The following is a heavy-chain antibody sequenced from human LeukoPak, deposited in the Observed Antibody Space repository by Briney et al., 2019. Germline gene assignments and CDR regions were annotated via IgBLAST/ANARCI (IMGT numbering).Heavy chain of an antibody. V-gene: IGHV4-59*01. J-gene: IGHJ5*02. CDR2: IYYSGST. D-gene: IGHD3-9*01. CDR1: GGSISSYY. CDR3: ASVGDILTGSGWFDP. Sequence: SETLSLTCTVSGGSISSYYWSWIRQPPGKGLEWIGYIYYSGSTNYNPSLKSRVTISVDTSKNQFSLKLSSVTAADTAVYYCASVGDILTGSGWFDPWGQGTLVTVSS.